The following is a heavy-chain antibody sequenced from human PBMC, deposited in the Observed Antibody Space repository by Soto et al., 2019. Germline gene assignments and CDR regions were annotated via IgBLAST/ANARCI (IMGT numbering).Heavy chain of an antibody. J-gene: IGHJ3*01. V-gene: IGHV3-30*02. CDR3: AKDAYPATFDV. D-gene: IGHD2-15*01. Sequence: GGSLRLSCAPSGFTFSNFGMHWVRQPPGKRLEWVALVASNENNQYYGDSVKGRFTISRDNSKNTLYLQMNSLRPDDTAVYYCAKDAYPATFDVWGQGTMVTVPS. CDR2: VASNENNQ. CDR1: GFTFSNFG.